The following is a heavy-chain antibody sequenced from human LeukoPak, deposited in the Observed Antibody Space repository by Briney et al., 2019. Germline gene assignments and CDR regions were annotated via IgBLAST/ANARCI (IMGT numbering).Heavy chain of an antibody. D-gene: IGHD2-8*01. CDR1: GGSISNTNW. CDR2: ISLSGLT. CDR3: SRENGAFSPFGY. Sequence: SGTLSLTCGVSGGSISNTNWWSWVRQPPGQGLEWIGEISLSGLTNYNPSLKSRVTVSLDKSKNPLCLNLTSVTAADTAVYYCSRENGAFSPFGYWGQGTLVTVPS. J-gene: IGHJ4*02. V-gene: IGHV4-4*02.